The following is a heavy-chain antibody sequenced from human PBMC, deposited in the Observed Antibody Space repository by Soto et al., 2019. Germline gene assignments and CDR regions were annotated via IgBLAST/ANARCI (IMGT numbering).Heavy chain of an antibody. CDR1: GFTFSSCW. D-gene: IGHD3-16*01. CDR3: ARDWSYALNY. V-gene: IGHV3-74*01. CDR2: INSDGTDT. J-gene: IGHJ4*02. Sequence: QPGGSLRLSCAASGFTFSSCWMHWVRQAPGKGLVWVSHINSDGTDTNYADSVKGRFTISRDNAKNTVYLQMNSLRAEDTAVYYCARDWSYALNYWGQGSLVTASS.